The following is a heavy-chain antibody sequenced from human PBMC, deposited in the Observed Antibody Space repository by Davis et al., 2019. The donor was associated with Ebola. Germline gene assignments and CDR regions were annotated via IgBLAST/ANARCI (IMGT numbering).Heavy chain of an antibody. J-gene: IGHJ4*02. CDR2: INSDGTFT. D-gene: IGHD1-1*01. CDR3: AREERTFEY. V-gene: IGHV3-74*01. Sequence: PGGSLRPSCAASTFTFSNYWMYWVRQAPGEGLMCVSRINSDGTFTTYADSVKGRFTITRDNAKNSLYLQINSLSADDTAIYYCAREERTFEYWGQGTLVTVSS. CDR1: TFTFSNYW.